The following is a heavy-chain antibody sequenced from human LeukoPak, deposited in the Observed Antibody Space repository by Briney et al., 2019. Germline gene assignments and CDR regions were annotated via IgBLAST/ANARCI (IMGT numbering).Heavy chain of an antibody. Sequence: ASVKVSCKASRYTFTDYYIHWVRQAPGQGLEWMGWINPNSGRTNYAQNFQGRVTVTRDTSISTAFMELSRLRSDDTAIYYCARSGSYYSGMYYFDYWGQGTLVSVSS. CDR2: INPNSGRT. CDR3: ARSGSYYSGMYYFDY. CDR1: RYTFTDYY. D-gene: IGHD3-10*01. J-gene: IGHJ4*02. V-gene: IGHV1-2*02.